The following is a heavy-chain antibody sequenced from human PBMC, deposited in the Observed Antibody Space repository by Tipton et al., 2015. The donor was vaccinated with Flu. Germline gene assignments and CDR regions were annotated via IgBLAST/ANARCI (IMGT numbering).Heavy chain of an antibody. V-gene: IGHV3-21*01. CDR2: ISSSGTYI. Sequence: SLRLSCAVSGFTFGSYSLNWVRQAPGKGLEWVSSISSSGTYIFYSDSVKGRFTISRDNAKNSLYLQLNSLRAEDTAVYYCARGGGYSPEYSQPWGQGPLVPVSS. D-gene: IGHD3-10*01. CDR1: GFTFGSYS. CDR3: ARGGGYSPEYSQP. J-gene: IGHJ1*01.